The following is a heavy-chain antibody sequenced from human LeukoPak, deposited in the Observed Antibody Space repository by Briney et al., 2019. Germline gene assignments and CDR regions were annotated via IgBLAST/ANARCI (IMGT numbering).Heavy chain of an antibody. Sequence: PGGSLRLSCAASGFTFSSAWMHWVRQAPGKGLEWVANIRQDGSEKYYVDSVKGRFTISRDNAKNSLYLQMNSLRAEDTAVYYCSFFDSRLVGVNENCWGQGTLVTVSS. CDR2: IRQDGSEK. J-gene: IGHJ4*02. V-gene: IGHV3-7*01. CDR1: GFTFSSAW. CDR3: SFFDSRLVGVNENC. D-gene: IGHD4-23*01.